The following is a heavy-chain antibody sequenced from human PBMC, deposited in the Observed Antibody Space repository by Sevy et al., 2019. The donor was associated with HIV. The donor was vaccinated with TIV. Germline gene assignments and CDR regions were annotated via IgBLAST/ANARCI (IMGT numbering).Heavy chain of an antibody. CDR1: GFTFSNYG. Sequence: LSLTCAASGFTFSNYGIHWVRQAPGKGLEWVAVVSYDGSYKYYGDSVRGRFTISRDNSKNTLYLQMNSLRTDDTAVYYCAKGSRATHSAFDIWGQGTMVTVSS. CDR3: AKGSRATHSAFDI. J-gene: IGHJ3*02. CDR2: VSYDGSYK. V-gene: IGHV3-30*18. D-gene: IGHD1-26*01.